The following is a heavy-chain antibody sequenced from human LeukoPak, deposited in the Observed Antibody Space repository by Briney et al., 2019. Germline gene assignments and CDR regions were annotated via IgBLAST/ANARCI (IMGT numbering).Heavy chain of an antibody. D-gene: IGHD3-10*01. Sequence: PSETLSLTCTVSGGSISSGGYYWGWVRQHPGKGLEWIGYIYYSGSTYYNPSLKSRVTISVDTSKDQFSLKLSSVTAAATAVYYCARDNPLWFGEFPHWGQGTLVTVSS. J-gene: IGHJ4*02. CDR1: GGSISSGGYY. CDR2: IYYSGST. V-gene: IGHV4-31*03. CDR3: ARDNPLWFGEFPH.